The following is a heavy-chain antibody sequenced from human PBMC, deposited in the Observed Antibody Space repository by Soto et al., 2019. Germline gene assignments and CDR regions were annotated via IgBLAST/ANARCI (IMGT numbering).Heavy chain of an antibody. CDR1: GFTFSSDA. CDR2: ISGGTSST. D-gene: IGHD6-13*01. Sequence: EVQRLEYGGGLVQPGGSLRLSCAASGFTFSSDAMSWVRQPPGKGLEWVSAISGGTSSTYYADYVKGRFTISRDNSKNTLYLQMNSLRAEDTAVYYCAKERWAAAGTPTLDYWGQGTLVTVSS. CDR3: AKERWAAAGTPTLDY. V-gene: IGHV3-23*01. J-gene: IGHJ4*02.